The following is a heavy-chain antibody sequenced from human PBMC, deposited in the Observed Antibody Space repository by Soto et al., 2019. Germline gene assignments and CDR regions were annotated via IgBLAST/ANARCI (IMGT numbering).Heavy chain of an antibody. J-gene: IGHJ6*02. Sequence: PGESLKISCKGSAYSLTSYWSGWVRHMPGKGLEWMGIIYPADSDTRYSPPFQGQVTITADKSISTACLQWSSRRASDYAMYSCARHRTSYDILTGYTYYYGMDVWGQGTTVTVSS. CDR1: AYSLTSYW. D-gene: IGHD3-9*01. CDR3: ARHRTSYDILTGYTYYYGMDV. V-gene: IGHV5-51*01. CDR2: IYPADSDT.